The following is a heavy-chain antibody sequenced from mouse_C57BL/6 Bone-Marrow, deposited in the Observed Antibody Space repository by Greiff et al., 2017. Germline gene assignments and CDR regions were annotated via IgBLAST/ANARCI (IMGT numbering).Heavy chain of an antibody. CDR2: INPSSGYT. V-gene: IGHV1-4*01. D-gene: IGHD1-1*01. Sequence: VQLVESGAELARPGASVKMSCKASGYTFTSYTMHWVKQRPGQGLEWIGYINPSSGYTKYNQKFKDKATLTADKSSSTAYMQLSSLTSEDSAVYYCAVTTVGGRHSMDYWGQGTSLTVSS. CDR3: AVTTVGGRHSMDY. J-gene: IGHJ4*01. CDR1: GYTFTSYT.